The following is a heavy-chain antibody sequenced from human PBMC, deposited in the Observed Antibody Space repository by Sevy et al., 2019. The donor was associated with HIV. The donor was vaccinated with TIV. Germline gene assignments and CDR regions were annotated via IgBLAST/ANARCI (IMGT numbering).Heavy chain of an antibody. J-gene: IGHJ4*02. CDR1: GFTFNIYN. V-gene: IGHV3-21*01. CDR2: ITSSSSYK. Sequence: LGGSLRLSCAASGFTFNIYNMNWVRQAPGKGLEWVSSITSSSSYKYYADSVKGRFTISRDNAKNSLYLQMNSLRAEDTAVYYCARDRLWELLPFDYWGQGTLVTVSS. D-gene: IGHD1-26*01. CDR3: ARDRLWELLPFDY.